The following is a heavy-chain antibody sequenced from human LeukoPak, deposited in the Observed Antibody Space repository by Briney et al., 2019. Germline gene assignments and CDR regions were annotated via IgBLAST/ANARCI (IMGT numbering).Heavy chain of an antibody. CDR3: ARHGVYSSSWTTYYFDY. CDR2: IYYSGST. CDR1: GGSISSYY. J-gene: IGHJ4*02. Sequence: PSETLSLTCTVSGGSISSYYWSWILQPPGKGLEWIGYIYYSGSTNYNPSLKSRVTISVDTSKNQFSLKLSSVTAADTAVYYCARHGVYSSSWTTYYFDYWGQGTLVTVSS. V-gene: IGHV4-59*08. D-gene: IGHD6-13*01.